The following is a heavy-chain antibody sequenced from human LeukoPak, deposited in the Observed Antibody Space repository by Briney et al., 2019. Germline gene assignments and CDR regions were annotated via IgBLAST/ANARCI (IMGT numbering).Heavy chain of an antibody. J-gene: IGHJ5*02. V-gene: IGHV4-38-2*02. CDR3: ARDLEWELLSRFDP. CDR1: GYSISSGYY. D-gene: IGHD1-26*01. Sequence: PSETLSLTCTVSGYSISSGYYWGWIRQPPGKGLEWIGSIYHSGSTYYNPSLKSRVTISVDTSKNKFSLKLSSVTAADTAVYYCARDLEWELLSRFDPWGQGTLVTVSS. CDR2: IYHSGST.